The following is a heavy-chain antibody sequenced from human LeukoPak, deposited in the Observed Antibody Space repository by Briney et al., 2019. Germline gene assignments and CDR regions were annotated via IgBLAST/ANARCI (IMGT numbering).Heavy chain of an antibody. D-gene: IGHD3-22*01. CDR1: GFTFSSYW. CDR3: ASDSTYYYDSSGYYRRDY. J-gene: IGHJ4*02. V-gene: IGHV3-74*01. CDR2: INSDGSRT. Sequence: GGSLRLSCAASGFTFSSYWMHWVRQAPGKGLVWVSRINSDGSRTSYADSVKGRFTISRDNAKNTLYLQMNSLRAEDTAVYYCASDSTYYYDSSGYYRRDYWGQGTLVTVSS.